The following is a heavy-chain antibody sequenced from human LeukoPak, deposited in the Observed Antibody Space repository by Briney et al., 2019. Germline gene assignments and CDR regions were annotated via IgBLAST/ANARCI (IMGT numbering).Heavy chain of an antibody. CDR3: ARAAESN. J-gene: IGHJ4*02. V-gene: IGHV3-21*01. CDR1: GFTVSSNY. CDR2: ISSRSSYI. Sequence: GGSLRLSCAASGFTVSSNYMSWVRQAPGKGLEWVSSISSRSSYIYYADSVKGRVTISRDNAKNSLYLQMNSLRAEDTAVYYCARAAESNWGQGTLVTVSS.